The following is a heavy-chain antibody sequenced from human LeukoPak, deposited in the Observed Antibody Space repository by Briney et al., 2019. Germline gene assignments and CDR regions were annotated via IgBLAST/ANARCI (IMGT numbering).Heavy chain of an antibody. CDR2: ISYDGSNK. J-gene: IGHJ4*02. V-gene: IGHV3-30-3*01. CDR3: AKDLRYYYDSSGYPSYFDY. Sequence: PGRSLRLSCAASGFTFSSYAMHWVRQAPGKGLEWVAVISYDGSNKYYADSVKGRFTISRDNSKNTLYLQMNSLRAEDTAVYYCAKDLRYYYDSSGYPSYFDYWGQGTLVTVSS. CDR1: GFTFSSYA. D-gene: IGHD3-22*01.